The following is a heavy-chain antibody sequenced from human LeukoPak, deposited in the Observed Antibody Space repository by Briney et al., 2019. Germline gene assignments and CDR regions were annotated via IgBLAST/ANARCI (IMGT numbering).Heavy chain of an antibody. CDR1: GGTFSSYA. CDR3: ARPPDPSDYYDYWSGYYFYY. CDR2: IIPIFGTA. V-gene: IGHV1-69*05. Sequence: SVKVSCKASGGTFSSYAISWVRQAPGQGLEWMGGIIPIFGTANYAQKFQGRVTITTDESTSTAYMELSCLRSEDTAVYYCARPPDPSDYYDYWSGYYFYYWGQGTLVTVSS. D-gene: IGHD3-3*01. J-gene: IGHJ4*02.